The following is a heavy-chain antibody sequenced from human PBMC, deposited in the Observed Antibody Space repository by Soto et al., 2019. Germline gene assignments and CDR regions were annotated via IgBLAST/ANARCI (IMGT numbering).Heavy chain of an antibody. Sequence: GESLKISCKGSGYSFTIYWIGWVRQMPGKGLEWMGIIYPGDSDTRYSPSFQGQVTISADKSISTAYLQWSSLKASDTAMYYCARHVXYYDILTGYQSPYGMDVWGQGTMVTVSS. CDR1: GYSFTIYW. CDR2: IYPGDSDT. V-gene: IGHV5-51*01. J-gene: IGHJ6*02. D-gene: IGHD3-9*01. CDR3: ARHVXYYDILTGYQSPYGMDV.